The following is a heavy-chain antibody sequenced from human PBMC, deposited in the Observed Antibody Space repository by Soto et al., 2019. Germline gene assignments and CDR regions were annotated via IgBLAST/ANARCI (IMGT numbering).Heavy chain of an antibody. CDR1: GYTFTSYY. CDR3: ARGASRYYDFWSGYQ. V-gene: IGHV1-46*03. CDR2: INPSGGST. J-gene: IGHJ4*02. D-gene: IGHD3-3*01. Sequence: ASVTVSCKASGYTFTSYYMHWVRQAPGQGLEWMGIINPSGGSTSYAQKFQGRVTMTRDTSTSTVYMELSSLRSEDTAVYYCARGASRYYDFWSGYQWGQGTLVTVSS.